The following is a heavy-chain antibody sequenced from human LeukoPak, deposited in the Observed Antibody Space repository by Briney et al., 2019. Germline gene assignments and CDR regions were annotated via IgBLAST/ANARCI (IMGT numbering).Heavy chain of an antibody. V-gene: IGHV4-4*07. D-gene: IGHD3-22*01. CDR2: IYTSGST. CDR3: ARAYYYDRSGYYYGHEKFYY. CDR1: GGSISSYY. J-gene: IGHJ4*02. Sequence: SATLSLTCPVSGGSISSYYWSWIRQPAGKGLEWIGRIYTSGSTNYNPSLKSRVTMSVDTSKNQFSLKLSSVTAADTAVYYCARAYYYDRSGYYYGHEKFYYRRQGILVTVPS.